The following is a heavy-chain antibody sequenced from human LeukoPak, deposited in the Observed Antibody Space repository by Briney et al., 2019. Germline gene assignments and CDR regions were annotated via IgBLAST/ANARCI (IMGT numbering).Heavy chain of an antibody. CDR1: GGSISSYC. Sequence: PSETLSLTCTVSGGSISSYCWSWIRQPAGKGLEWIGRIYTSGGTNYNPSLKSRVTMSVDTSKNQFSLKLSSVTAADTATYYCASTVGWLQFGLAIYHWGQGTLVTVSS. J-gene: IGHJ5*02. CDR3: ASTVGWLQFGLAIYH. CDR2: IYTSGGT. V-gene: IGHV4-4*07. D-gene: IGHD5-24*01.